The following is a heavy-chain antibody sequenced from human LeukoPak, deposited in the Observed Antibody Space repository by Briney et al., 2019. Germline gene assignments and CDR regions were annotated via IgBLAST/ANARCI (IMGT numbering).Heavy chain of an antibody. Sequence: PSETLSLTCTVSGGSISSYYWSWIRQPPGKGLECIGYIYYSGSTNYNPSLKSRVTISVDTSKNQFPLTLSSATAADTAVYYCARDRHWTNDWVFDYWGQGALVTVSS. CDR2: IYYSGST. V-gene: IGHV4-59*01. CDR3: ARDRHWTNDWVFDY. D-gene: IGHD1/OR15-1a*01. J-gene: IGHJ4*02. CDR1: GGSISSYY.